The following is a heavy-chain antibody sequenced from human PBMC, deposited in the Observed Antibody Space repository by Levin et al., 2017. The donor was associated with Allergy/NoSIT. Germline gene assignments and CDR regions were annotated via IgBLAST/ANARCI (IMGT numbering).Heavy chain of an antibody. J-gene: IGHJ4*02. CDR1: GGSISSSY. CDR3: AREREDSSGWQAHDY. V-gene: IGHV4-59*01. Sequence: SQTLSLTCTVSGGSISSSYWSWIRQPPGKGLEWIGYIYYSGSTNYNPSLKSRVTISVDTSKNQFSLKLSSVTAADTAVYYCAREREDSSGWQAHDYWGQGTLVTVSS. D-gene: IGHD6-19*01. CDR2: IYYSGST.